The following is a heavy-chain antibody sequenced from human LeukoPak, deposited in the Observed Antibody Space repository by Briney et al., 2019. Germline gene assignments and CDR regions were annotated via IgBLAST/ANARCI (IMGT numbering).Heavy chain of an antibody. CDR2: FSQGGIT. Sequence: PSETLSLTCTVSGYSIRSGHYGGWIRQPPEKGLEWIGSFSQGGITHYNPSLRSRATISVDTSKNRFSLNLSSVTAADTAMYYCARGVSTIIAAFDYWGQGTLVTVSS. D-gene: IGHD5/OR15-5a*01. J-gene: IGHJ4*02. CDR3: ARGVSTIIAAFDY. CDR1: GYSIRSGHY. V-gene: IGHV4-38-2*02.